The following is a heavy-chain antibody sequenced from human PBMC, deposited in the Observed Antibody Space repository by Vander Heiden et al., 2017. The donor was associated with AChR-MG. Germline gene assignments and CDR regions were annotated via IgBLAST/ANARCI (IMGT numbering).Heavy chain of an antibody. CDR1: GFTFSTYW. CDR3: TRVRCSSSSTCHYYYYGMDV. J-gene: IGHJ6*02. V-gene: IGHV3-74*01. Sequence: GGGLVQPGGSLRPSCAASGFTFSTYWMHWVRQAPGKGLVWVSRINSDGSSTAYADSVWGRFTISRDNAKNTLYLQMNSLRAEDTAVYYCTRVRCSSSSTCHYYYYGMDVWGQGTTVTVSS. D-gene: IGHD6-6*01. CDR2: INSDGSST.